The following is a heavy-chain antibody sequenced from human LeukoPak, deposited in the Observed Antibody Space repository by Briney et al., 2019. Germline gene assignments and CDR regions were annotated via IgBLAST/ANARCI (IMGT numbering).Heavy chain of an antibody. Sequence: ASVKVSCKASGYTFTSYGISWVRQAPGQGLEWMGWISAYDGNTNSAQKFQGRVTMTTDTSTSTAYMELRSLRSDDTAVYYCARERDSSGYYDYWGQGTLDTVSS. CDR2: ISAYDGNT. J-gene: IGHJ4*02. CDR3: ARERDSSGYYDY. V-gene: IGHV1-18*01. CDR1: GYTFTSYG. D-gene: IGHD6-19*01.